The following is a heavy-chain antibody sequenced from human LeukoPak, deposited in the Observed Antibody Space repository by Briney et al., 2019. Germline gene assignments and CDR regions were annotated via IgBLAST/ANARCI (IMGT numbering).Heavy chain of an antibody. CDR3: ARDTDYGDYRFFDY. CDR2: IYYSGST. CDR1: GGSISSYY. Sequence: SETLSLTCTVSGGSISSYYWSWIRQPPGKGLEWIGYIYYSGSTNYNPSLKSRVTISVDTSKNQFSLKLSSVTAADTAVYYCARDTDYGDYRFFDYWGQGTLVTVSS. J-gene: IGHJ4*02. D-gene: IGHD4-17*01. V-gene: IGHV4-59*01.